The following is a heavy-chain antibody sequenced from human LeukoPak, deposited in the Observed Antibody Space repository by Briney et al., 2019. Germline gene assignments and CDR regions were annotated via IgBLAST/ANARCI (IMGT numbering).Heavy chain of an antibody. D-gene: IGHD6-19*01. V-gene: IGHV1-69*13. CDR2: IIPIFGTA. Sequence: ASVKVSCKASGYTFTGYYMHWVRQAPGQGLEWMGGIIPIFGTANYAQKFQGRVTITADESTSTAYMELSSLRSEDTAVYYCARNVGIAVAGTEPFDYWGQGTLVTVSS. CDR3: ARNVGIAVAGTEPFDY. CDR1: GYTFTGYY. J-gene: IGHJ4*02.